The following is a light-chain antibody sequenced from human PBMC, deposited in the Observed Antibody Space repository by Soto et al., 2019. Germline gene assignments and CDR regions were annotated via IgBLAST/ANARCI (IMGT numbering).Light chain of an antibody. Sequence: QSVLTQPASVSGSPGLSITIPCSGRSSDLGGLNYVSWYQQHPGKVPKLIIYKVDNRPSGISDRFSASKSGNTASLTISGLQAEDEAHYYCSSYTTVPSPQWVFAGGTKLTVL. V-gene: IGLV2-14*01. CDR2: KVD. J-gene: IGLJ3*02. CDR3: SSYTTVPSPQWV. CDR1: SSDLGGLNY.